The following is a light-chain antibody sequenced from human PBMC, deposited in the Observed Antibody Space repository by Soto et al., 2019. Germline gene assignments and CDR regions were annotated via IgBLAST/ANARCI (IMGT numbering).Light chain of an antibody. Sequence: DIQMTQSPSTLSASVGDRVTITCRASESISDWLAWYQQKPGKAPNLLIQNASILKSGAPSRFSGRGSGTEFTLTIGSLHPDDFATYYCQHYNGSPLTFGQGTHVEVK. V-gene: IGKV1-5*03. CDR3: QHYNGSPLT. CDR1: ESISDW. CDR2: NAS. J-gene: IGKJ1*01.